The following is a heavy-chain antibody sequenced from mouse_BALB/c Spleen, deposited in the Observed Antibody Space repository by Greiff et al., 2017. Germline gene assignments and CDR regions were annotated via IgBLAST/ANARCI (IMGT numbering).Heavy chain of an antibody. CDR1: GFTFSSYT. CDR3: TRDAGNYGGYFDY. J-gene: IGHJ2*01. D-gene: IGHD2-1*01. CDR2: ISSGGSYT. V-gene: IGHV5-6-4*01. Sequence: DVMLVESGGGLVKPGGSLKLSCAASGFTFSSYTMSWVRQTPEKRLEWVATISSGGSYTYYPDSVKGRFTISRDNAKNTLYLQMSSLKSEDTAMYYCTRDAGNYGGYFDYWGQGTTLTVSS.